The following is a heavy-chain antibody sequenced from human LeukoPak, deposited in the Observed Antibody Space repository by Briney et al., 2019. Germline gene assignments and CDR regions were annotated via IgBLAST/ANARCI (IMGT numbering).Heavy chain of an antibody. J-gene: IGHJ6*02. D-gene: IGHD4/OR15-4a*01. CDR3: ALARDYRSGP. CDR1: GGSISSYY. V-gene: IGHV4-34*01. Sequence: SETLSLTCTVSGGSISSYYWSWIRQPPGKGLEWIGEIHHGGSTNYHPSLKSRVTMSVDKPKNQFSLPLNSVTAADTAVYYCALARDYRSGPWGQGTTVTVSS. CDR2: IHHGGST.